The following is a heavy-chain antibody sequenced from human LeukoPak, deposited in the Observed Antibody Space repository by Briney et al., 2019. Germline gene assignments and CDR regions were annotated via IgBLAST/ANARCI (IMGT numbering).Heavy chain of an antibody. J-gene: IGHJ4*02. CDR3: AIRGEGSSWSGYGDY. CDR1: GYTSTGYY. Sequence: GASVKVSCKASGYTSTGYYMHWVRQAPGQGLEWMGRINPNSGGTNYAQKFQGRVTMTRDTSISTAYMELSRLRSDDTAVYYCAIRGEGSSWSGYGDYWGQGTLVTVSS. CDR2: INPNSGGT. V-gene: IGHV1-2*06. D-gene: IGHD6-13*01.